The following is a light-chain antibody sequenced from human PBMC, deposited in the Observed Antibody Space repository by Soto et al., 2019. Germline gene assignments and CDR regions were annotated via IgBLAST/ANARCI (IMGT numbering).Light chain of an antibody. Sequence: DIQMTLSPFTLSASVASRVTITCRASQSISSWLAWYQQKPGKAPKLLIYDASSLESGVPSRFSGSGSGTEFTLTISSLQPDDFATYYCQQYNSYSPTFGQGTKVDIK. CDR2: DAS. CDR1: QSISSW. CDR3: QQYNSYSPT. V-gene: IGKV1-5*01. J-gene: IGKJ1*01.